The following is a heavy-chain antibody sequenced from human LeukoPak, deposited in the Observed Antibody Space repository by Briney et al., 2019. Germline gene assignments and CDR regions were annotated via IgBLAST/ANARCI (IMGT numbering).Heavy chain of an antibody. Sequence: GGSLRLSCAASGFTFSDYYMSWIRQAPGKGLEWVSYISSSGSTIYYADSVKGRFTISRDNAKNSLYLQMNSLRAEDTAVYYCARVVGAYYDILTGYFTDHGNAFDIWGQGTMVTVSS. CDR1: GFTFSDYY. D-gene: IGHD3-9*01. CDR3: ARVVGAYYDILTGYFTDHGNAFDI. J-gene: IGHJ3*02. CDR2: ISSSGSTI. V-gene: IGHV3-11*01.